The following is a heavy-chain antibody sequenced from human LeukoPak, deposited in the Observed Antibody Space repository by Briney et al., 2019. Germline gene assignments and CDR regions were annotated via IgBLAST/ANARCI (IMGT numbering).Heavy chain of an antibody. CDR2: IGKTSDA. V-gene: IGHV3-13*01. CDR1: GFTFSTYD. CDR3: ARGHSSGYDAFDI. J-gene: IGHJ3*02. Sequence: GGSLRLSCAASGFTFSTYDMHWVRQATGKGLEWVSSIGKTSDAHYPDSVKGRFTISRENVKNSLYLQMSSLRAGDTAVYYCARGHSSGYDAFDIWGQGTTVIVSS. D-gene: IGHD6-25*01.